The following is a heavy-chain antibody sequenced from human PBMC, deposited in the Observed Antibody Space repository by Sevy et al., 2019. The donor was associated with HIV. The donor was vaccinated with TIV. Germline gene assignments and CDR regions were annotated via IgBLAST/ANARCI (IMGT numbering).Heavy chain of an antibody. CDR2: VSGSGGAI. CDR3: ARDRRLTSLTTLDFFDY. Sequence: GGSLRLSCAASGFAFSEHYMSWIRQVPGKGLEYISSVSGSGGAIYYADSVKGRYTISRDNSNNSLYLQMSGLRVEDTAVYYCARDRRLTSLTTLDFFDYWGQGVPVTVSS. CDR1: GFAFSEHY. J-gene: IGHJ4*02. V-gene: IGHV3-11*01. D-gene: IGHD4-17*01.